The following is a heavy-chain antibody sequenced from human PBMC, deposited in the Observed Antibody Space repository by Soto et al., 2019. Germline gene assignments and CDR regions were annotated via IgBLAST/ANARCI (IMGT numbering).Heavy chain of an antibody. D-gene: IGHD3-16*01. J-gene: IGHJ4*02. CDR3: TRDPRITDF. CDR1: GYTFTSYG. Sequence: ASVKVSCKASGYTFTSYGINWVRQAPGQGLEWIGWMNTNTNTTDSAEVFEGRVSLTWDTSISTAYMHMNSLRGEDTAVYYCTRDPRITDFWGQGTLVTVSS. CDR2: MNTNTNTT. V-gene: IGHV1-8*02.